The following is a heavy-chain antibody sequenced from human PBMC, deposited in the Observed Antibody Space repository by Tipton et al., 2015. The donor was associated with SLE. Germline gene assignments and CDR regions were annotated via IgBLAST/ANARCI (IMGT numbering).Heavy chain of an antibody. CDR3: ARSESLKDYDFWSANS. D-gene: IGHD3-3*01. CDR2: ITTVGRST. V-gene: IGHV3-74*01. CDR1: GFTFSTYW. J-gene: IGHJ4*02. Sequence: SLRLSCAASGFTFSTYWMYWVRQTPGKGLEWVSRITTVGRSTSYADSVKGRFTISRDNAQNTVYLQMNSLRAEDTAIYYCARSESLKDYDFWSANSWGQGTLVTVSS.